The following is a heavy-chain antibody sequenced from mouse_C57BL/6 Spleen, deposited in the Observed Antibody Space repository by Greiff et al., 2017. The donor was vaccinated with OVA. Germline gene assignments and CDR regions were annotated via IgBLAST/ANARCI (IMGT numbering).Heavy chain of an antibody. V-gene: IGHV5-9-1*02. CDR2: ISSGGDYI. J-gene: IGHJ2*01. CDR3: TRAAPPYYFDY. Sequence: EVKLVESGEGLVKPGGSLKLSCAASGFTFSSYAMSWVRQTPEKRLEWVAYISSGGDYIYYADTVKGRFTISRDNARNTLYLQMSSLKSEDTAMYYCTRAAPPYYFDYWGQGTTLTVSS. CDR1: GFTFSSYA.